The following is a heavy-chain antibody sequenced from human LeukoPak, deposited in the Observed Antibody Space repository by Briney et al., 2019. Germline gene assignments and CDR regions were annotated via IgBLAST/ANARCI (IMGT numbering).Heavy chain of an antibody. CDR2: ISGSGGST. V-gene: IGHV3-23*01. CDR1: GFTFSSYA. D-gene: IGHD3-9*01. J-gene: IGHJ4*02. Sequence: GGSLRLSCAASGFTFSSYAMSWVRQAPGKGLEWVSAISGSGGSTYYADSVKGRFTISRDNSKNTLYLRMNSLRAEDTAVYYCAKGYDILTGYYNTPLSTNFDYWGQGTLVTVSS. CDR3: AKGYDILTGYYNTPLSTNFDY.